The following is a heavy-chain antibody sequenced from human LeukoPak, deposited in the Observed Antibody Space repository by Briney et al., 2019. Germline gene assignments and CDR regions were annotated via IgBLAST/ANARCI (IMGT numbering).Heavy chain of an antibody. J-gene: IGHJ4*02. D-gene: IGHD4-17*01. Sequence: SETLSLTCTVSGGPISSYYWSWIRQPPGKGLEWIGYIYYSGSTNYNPSLKSRVTISVDTSKNQFSLKLSSVTAADTAVYYCARDRGGYGDTPFDYWGQGTLVTVSS. CDR3: ARDRGGYGDTPFDY. CDR2: IYYSGST. CDR1: GGPISSYY. V-gene: IGHV4-59*01.